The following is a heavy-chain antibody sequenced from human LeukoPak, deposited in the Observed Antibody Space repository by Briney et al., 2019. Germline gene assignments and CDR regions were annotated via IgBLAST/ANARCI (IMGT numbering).Heavy chain of an antibody. V-gene: IGHV3-53*01. D-gene: IGHD3-10*01. CDR2: IYSGGST. J-gene: IGHJ3*02. Sequence: VGALRLSCAPSVVTASINYMSWGRATPGGRVGSGSLIYSGGSTYYADSVKGRFTMFRDNSKNTLYLQKYSLRAEDTAVYYCARDGDWGFGEFVGAFDIWGQGTMVTVSS. CDR1: VVTASINY. CDR3: ARDGDWGFGEFVGAFDI.